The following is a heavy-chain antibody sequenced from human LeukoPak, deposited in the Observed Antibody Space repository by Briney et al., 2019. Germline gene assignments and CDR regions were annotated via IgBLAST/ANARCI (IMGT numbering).Heavy chain of an antibody. J-gene: IGHJ5*02. Sequence: SKTLSLTCTVSGGSISRHYWNWIRQPPGKGLEWIGYIYYTGSTSYNPSLKSRVTISIDTSKNQFSLKLTSVTAADTAVYYCARDLSTGTTVYWFDPWGQGTLVTVSS. D-gene: IGHD1-1*01. CDR1: GGSISRHY. V-gene: IGHV4-59*11. CDR2: IYYTGST. CDR3: ARDLSTGTTVYWFDP.